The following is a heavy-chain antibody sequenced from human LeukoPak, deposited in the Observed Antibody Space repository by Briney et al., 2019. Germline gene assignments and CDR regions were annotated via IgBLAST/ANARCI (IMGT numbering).Heavy chain of an antibody. Sequence: GASVKVSCKASGYTFTSYGISWVRQAPGQGLEWMGWINPNSGGTNYAQKFQGRVTMTRDTSISTAYMELSRLRSDDTAVYYCARDLNYYDSSGQDGYWGQGTLVTVSS. CDR1: GYTFTSYG. V-gene: IGHV1-2*02. CDR2: INPNSGGT. CDR3: ARDLNYYDSSGQDGY. D-gene: IGHD3-22*01. J-gene: IGHJ4*02.